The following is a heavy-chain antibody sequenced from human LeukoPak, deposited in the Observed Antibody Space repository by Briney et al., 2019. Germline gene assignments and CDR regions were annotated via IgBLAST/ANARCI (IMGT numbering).Heavy chain of an antibody. D-gene: IGHD7-27*01. Sequence: ASVKVSCKASGGTFSSYAISWVRQAPGQGLEWMGGIIPIFGTANYAQKSQGRVTITTDESTSTAYMELSSLRSEDTAVYYCARERLGRGFDYWGQGTLVTVSS. V-gene: IGHV1-69*05. CDR1: GGTFSSYA. CDR2: IIPIFGTA. CDR3: ARERLGRGFDY. J-gene: IGHJ4*02.